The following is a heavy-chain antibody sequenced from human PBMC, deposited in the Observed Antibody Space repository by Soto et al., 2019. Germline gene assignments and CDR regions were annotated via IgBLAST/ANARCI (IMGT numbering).Heavy chain of an antibody. CDR2: MNPNSGNT. Sequence: QVQLVQSGAEVKKPGASVKVSCKASGYTFTSYDINWVRQATGQGLEWMGWMNPNSGNTGYAQKFQGRVTMTRNTSISTAYIELSSLRSEDTAVYYCARWLVVAATPYYYYGMDVWGQGTTVTVSS. J-gene: IGHJ6*02. CDR3: ARWLVVAATPYYYYGMDV. CDR1: GYTFTSYD. V-gene: IGHV1-8*01. D-gene: IGHD2-15*01.